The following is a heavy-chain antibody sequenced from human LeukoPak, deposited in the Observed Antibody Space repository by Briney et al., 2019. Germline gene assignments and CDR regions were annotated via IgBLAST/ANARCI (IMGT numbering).Heavy chain of an antibody. J-gene: IGHJ6*02. CDR2: LSFDGDEK. CDR3: AKRPNGMDV. Sequence: GGSLRLSCVASGFTFNTYSMHWVRQAPGKGLEWVAVLSFDGDEKHYADSVKGRFTISRDNSKNTLYLQMNSLRAEDTAVYYCAKRPNGMDVWGQGTTVTVSS. CDR1: GFTFNTYS. V-gene: IGHV3-30-3*02.